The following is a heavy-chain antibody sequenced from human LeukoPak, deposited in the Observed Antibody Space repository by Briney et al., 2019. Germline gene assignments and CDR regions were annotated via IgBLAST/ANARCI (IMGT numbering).Heavy chain of an antibody. D-gene: IGHD3-3*01. CDR3: ARIINSPHYDFWSGYYTGGKFYFDY. CDR2: IFSNDEK. V-gene: IGHV2-26*01. J-gene: IGHJ4*02. Sequence: SGPTLVNPKATLTLTCTVSGFSLSNARMGVSWIRQPPGKALEWLAHIFSNDEKSYSTSLKSRLTISKDTSKSQVVLSMTNMDPVDTGTYYCARIINSPHYDFWSGYYTGGKFYFDYWGQGTLVTVSS. CDR1: GFSLSNARMG.